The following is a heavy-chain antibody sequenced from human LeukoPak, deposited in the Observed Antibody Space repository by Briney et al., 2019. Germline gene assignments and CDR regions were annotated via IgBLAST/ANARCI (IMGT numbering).Heavy chain of an antibody. CDR2: ISAYSGNT. CDR1: GYTFTNHG. Sequence: GASVKVSCKASGYTFTNHGISWVRQAPGQRLEWMGWISAYSGNTNYAQKLQGRVTMTTDTSTSTVYMELRSLRSDDTALYYCVREGYCNNGVCYSNAFDIWGQGTMVTVSS. V-gene: IGHV1-18*01. CDR3: VREGYCNNGVCYSNAFDI. D-gene: IGHD2-8*01. J-gene: IGHJ3*02.